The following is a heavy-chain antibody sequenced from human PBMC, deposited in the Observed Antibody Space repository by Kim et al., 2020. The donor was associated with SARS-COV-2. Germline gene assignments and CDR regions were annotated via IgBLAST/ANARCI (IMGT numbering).Heavy chain of an antibody. CDR2: IYYRGRN. CDR1: GGSISRADYY. J-gene: IGHJ1*01. CDR3: VRGIGLGYFQH. D-gene: IGHD6-13*01. V-gene: IGHV4-30-4*01. Sequence: SETLSLTCTVSGGSISRADYYCTWIRQSPGMGLQWLGYIYYRGRNYYNPSLKSRLSISLDTSKNQFSLKLRSVTAADTAVYYCVRGIGLGYFQHWGQGALVTVSS.